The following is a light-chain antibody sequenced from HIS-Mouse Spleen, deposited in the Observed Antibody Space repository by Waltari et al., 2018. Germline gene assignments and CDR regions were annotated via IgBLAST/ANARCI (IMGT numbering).Light chain of an antibody. V-gene: IGLV2-14*03. J-gene: IGLJ2*01. Sequence: QSALTQPASVSGSPGQSITISCTGTSSDVGGYNYVSLYQQHPGKAPKLMIYDVSNRSSGVSNRFSGSKSGNTASLTISGLQAEDEADYYCSSYTSSSFNVVFGGGTKLTVL. CDR1: SSDVGGYNY. CDR3: SSYTSSSFNVV. CDR2: DVS.